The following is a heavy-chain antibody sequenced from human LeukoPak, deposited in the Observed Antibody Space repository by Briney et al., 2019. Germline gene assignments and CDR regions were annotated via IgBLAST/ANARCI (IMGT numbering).Heavy chain of an antibody. J-gene: IGHJ4*02. V-gene: IGHV4-28*01. CDR3: ARLCSGSFYYFDS. CDR2: IYYSGST. D-gene: IGHD1-26*01. Sequence: SETLSLTCAVSGYSISRSNWWGWIRPPPGKGLEWIGHIYYSGSTFYNPSLKSRVTMSVDTSKSQFSLKLSSLTAVDTAVYYCARLCSGSFYYFDSWGQGTLVTVSS. CDR1: GYSISRSNW.